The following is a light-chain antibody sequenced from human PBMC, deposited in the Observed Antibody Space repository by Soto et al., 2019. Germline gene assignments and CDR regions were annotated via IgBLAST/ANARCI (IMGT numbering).Light chain of an antibody. V-gene: IGLV2-14*03. Sequence: QSALTQPASVSGSPGQSITISCTGTSSDVGAYKYVSWYQQHPGKVPKLIIYGVSNRPSGVSNRFSSSKSGNTAFLTISGLQPEDEADYYCSSFTGTTTLDVFGTGTKVTVL. J-gene: IGLJ1*01. CDR1: SSDVGAYKY. CDR3: SSFTGTTTLDV. CDR2: GVS.